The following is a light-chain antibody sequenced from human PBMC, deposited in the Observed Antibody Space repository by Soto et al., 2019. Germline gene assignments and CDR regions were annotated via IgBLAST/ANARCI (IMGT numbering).Light chain of an antibody. CDR3: SSYAGNNNLL. CDR2: EVN. CDR1: SSDIGTYDL. V-gene: IGLV2-23*01. J-gene: IGLJ2*01. Sequence: QSALTQPASVSGSPGQSITISCTGTSSDIGTYDLVSWYQHHPGKAPKLMIYEVNQRPSGVSNRFSASKSGNTASLTISGLQAEDEADYYCSSYAGNNNLLFGGGTKLTVL.